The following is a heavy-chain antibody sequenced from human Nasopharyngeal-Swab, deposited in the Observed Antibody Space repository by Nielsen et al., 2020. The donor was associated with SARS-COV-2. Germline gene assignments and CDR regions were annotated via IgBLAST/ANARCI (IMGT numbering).Heavy chain of an antibody. CDR1: GGIFSGYA. CDR2: IIPIFATT. Sequence: SVKVSCKASGGIFSGYAFNWVRQAPGQGLEWMGGIIPIFATTNYAQKFQGRITITADESTSTAYMELNSLRSQDTAVYYCARSSRGSGPERAGFGMGVWGQGTTVSVSS. CDR3: ARSSRGSGPERAGFGMGV. V-gene: IGHV1-69*13. J-gene: IGHJ6*02. D-gene: IGHD3-10*01.